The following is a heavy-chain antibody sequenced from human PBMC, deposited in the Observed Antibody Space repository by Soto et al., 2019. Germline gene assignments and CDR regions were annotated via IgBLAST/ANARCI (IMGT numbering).Heavy chain of an antibody. CDR3: AKSATVPAAIAY. V-gene: IGHV1-3*01. D-gene: IGHD2-2*02. Sequence: QVQLVQCVAEVKKPGASVRVSCKASGYTFTSYAMHWVRQAPGQRLEWMGWINAGNGNTKYSQKFQGRVTITRDTSASTAYMELSCLRSEDTAVYYCAKSATVPAAIAYWGQGTLVTVSS. CDR1: GYTFTSYA. CDR2: INAGNGNT. J-gene: IGHJ4*02.